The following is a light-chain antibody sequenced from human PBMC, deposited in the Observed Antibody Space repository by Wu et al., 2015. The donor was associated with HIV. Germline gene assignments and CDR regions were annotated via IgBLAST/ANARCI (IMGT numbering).Light chain of an antibody. CDR1: QSVSSTY. Sequence: EIVLTQSPGTLSLSPGERATLSCRASQSVSSTYLAWYQQKPGQAPRLLIYGASSRATGIPDRFSGSGSGTEFTLTISSLQPDDFATYYCQQYYTYLRTFGQGTKVEIK. V-gene: IGKV3-20*01. J-gene: IGKJ1*01. CDR2: GAS. CDR3: QQYYTYLRT.